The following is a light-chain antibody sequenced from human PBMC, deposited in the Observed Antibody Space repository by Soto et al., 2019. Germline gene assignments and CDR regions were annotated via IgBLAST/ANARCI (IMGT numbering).Light chain of an antibody. CDR3: AAWDDSLNAVV. J-gene: IGLJ2*01. CDR2: TNH. Sequence: QSVLTQPPSVSGTPGQTVSISCSGSASNLGGNPVNWYQHIPGAAPKLLIYTNHQRPSGVPDRFSGSKSGTSASLAISGLRSEDEANFYCAAWDDSLNAVVFGGGTKLTVL. CDR1: ASNLGGNP. V-gene: IGLV1-44*01.